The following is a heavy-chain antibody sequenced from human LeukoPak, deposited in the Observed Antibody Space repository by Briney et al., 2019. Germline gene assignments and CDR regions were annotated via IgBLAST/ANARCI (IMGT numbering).Heavy chain of an antibody. CDR2: ISGSGGST. D-gene: IGHD2-15*01. J-gene: IGHJ5*02. V-gene: IGHV3-23*01. CDR1: GFTFSSYA. Sequence: GGSLRLSCAASGFTFSSYAMSWVRQAPGKGLEWVSAISGSGGSTYYADSVKGRFAISRDNSKNTLYLQMNSLRAEDTAVYYCAKLGIVVVVAATTWFDPWGQGTLVTVSS. CDR3: AKLGIVVVVAATTWFDP.